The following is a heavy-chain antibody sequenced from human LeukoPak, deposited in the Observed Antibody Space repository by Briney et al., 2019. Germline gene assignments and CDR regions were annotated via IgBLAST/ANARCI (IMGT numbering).Heavy chain of an antibody. CDR3: ITPLPYSAQ. D-gene: IGHD2-21*01. Sequence: GGSLRLSCATSGFTFSNAYMNWVRQAPGKGLEWVGRIKPKTDGETTEYAAPVKGRFSISRDDSKNMLYLQMNSLKTEDTAVYYCITPLPYSAQGGQGTLVTVSS. CDR2: IKPKTDGETT. V-gene: IGHV3-15*07. CDR1: GFTFSNAY. J-gene: IGHJ4*02.